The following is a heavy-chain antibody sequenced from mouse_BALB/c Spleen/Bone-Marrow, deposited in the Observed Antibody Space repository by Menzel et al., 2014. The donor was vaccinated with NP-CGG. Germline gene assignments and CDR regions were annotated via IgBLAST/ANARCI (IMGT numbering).Heavy chain of an antibody. CDR3: VLYGSRSEVAY. CDR2: IDPSDNYT. V-gene: IGHV1-69*02. J-gene: IGHJ3*01. D-gene: IGHD1-1*01. Sequence: QVQLQQSGAELVKPGASAKLSCKASGYTFTSYWMHWLKQRPGQGLEWIGEIDPSDNYTTYNQKFTGKAKLTVDKSSSTAYIQLSSPTSEDSAVYFCVLYGSRSEVAYRGQGTLVTVSA. CDR1: GYTFTSYW.